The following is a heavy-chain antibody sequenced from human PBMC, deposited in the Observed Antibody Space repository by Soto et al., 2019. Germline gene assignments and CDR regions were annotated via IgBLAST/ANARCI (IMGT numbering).Heavy chain of an antibody. CDR2: IYYSGST. Sequence: SETLSLTCPVSGGSMSSYYWSWIRQPPGKGLEWIGYIYYSGSTNYNPSLKSRVTISVDTSKNQFSLKLSSVTAADTAVYYCARHGSGTLIWGQGTMVTVSS. V-gene: IGHV4-59*01. D-gene: IGHD3-10*01. CDR3: ARHGSGTLI. CDR1: GGSMSSYY. J-gene: IGHJ3*01.